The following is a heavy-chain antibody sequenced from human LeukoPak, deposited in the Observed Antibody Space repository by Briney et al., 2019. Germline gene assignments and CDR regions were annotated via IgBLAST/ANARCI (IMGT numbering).Heavy chain of an antibody. V-gene: IGHV3-30-3*01. D-gene: IGHD6-13*01. CDR1: GFTFSSYA. CDR2: ISYDGSNK. Sequence: GGSLRLSCAASGFTFSSYAMHWVRQAPGKGLEWVAVISYDGSNKYYADSVKGRFTISRDNSKNTLYLQMNSLRAEDTAVYYCARDRVLAAAGLDYWGQETLVTVSS. J-gene: IGHJ4*02. CDR3: ARDRVLAAAGLDY.